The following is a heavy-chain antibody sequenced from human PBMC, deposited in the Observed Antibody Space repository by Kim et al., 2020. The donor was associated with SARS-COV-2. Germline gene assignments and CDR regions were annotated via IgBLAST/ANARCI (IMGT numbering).Heavy chain of an antibody. CDR3: ATRLLSGGWHRGFDY. J-gene: IGHJ4*02. Sequence: GGSLRLSCAASGFTVSSNYMSWVRQAPGKGLEWVSAIYSGGNTYYADSVKGRFTISRDNSRDTLYLQMSSLRAEDTAVYYCATRLLSGGWHRGFDYWGQGTLVTVSS. CDR1: GFTVSSNY. V-gene: IGHV3-53*01. D-gene: IGHD6-25*01. CDR2: IYSGGNT.